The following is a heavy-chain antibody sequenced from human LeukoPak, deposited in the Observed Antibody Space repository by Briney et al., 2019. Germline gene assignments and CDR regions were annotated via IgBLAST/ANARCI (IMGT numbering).Heavy chain of an antibody. CDR3: ATPYPAAASY. J-gene: IGHJ4*02. D-gene: IGHD6-13*01. CDR2: IYYSGST. Sequence: SDTLSLTCTVSVRSISSSSYYWGWIRQPPGKGLEWIGSIYYSGSTYYNPSLKSRVTISVDTSKNQFSLKLSSVTAADTAVYYCATPYPAAASYWGQGTLVTVSS. V-gene: IGHV4-39*01. CDR1: VRSISSSSYY.